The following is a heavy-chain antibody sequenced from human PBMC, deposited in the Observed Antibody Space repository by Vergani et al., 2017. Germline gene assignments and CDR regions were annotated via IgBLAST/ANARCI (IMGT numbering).Heavy chain of an antibody. CDR2: IYHSGST. Sequence: QVQLQESGPGLVKPSETLSLTCAVSGYSISSGYYWGWIRQPPGKGLEWIGSIYHSGSTYYNPSLKSRVTISVDTSKNQFSLKLSSVTAADTAVYDCASDTHSGQRADRWGQGILVTVTS. CDR1: GYSISSGYY. J-gene: IGHJ5*02. CDR3: ASDTHSGQRADR. V-gene: IGHV4-38-2*01. D-gene: IGHD6-19*01.